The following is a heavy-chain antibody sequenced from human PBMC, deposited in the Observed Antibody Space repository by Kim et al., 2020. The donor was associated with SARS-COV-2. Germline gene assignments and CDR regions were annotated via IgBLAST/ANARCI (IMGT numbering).Heavy chain of an antibody. J-gene: IGHJ6*01. CDR1: GFTFSSYG. Sequence: GGSLRLSCAASGFTFSSYGMNWVRQAPGKGLEWVSVISGDGGSKYYEDSVKGRFAISRDNSKNTLYLQMNSLRAEDTAVYYCAKGRDGTGSGSYGMDVLG. V-gene: IGHV3-33*06. D-gene: IGHD2-2*01. CDR3: AKGRDGTGSGSYGMDV. CDR2: ISGDGGSK.